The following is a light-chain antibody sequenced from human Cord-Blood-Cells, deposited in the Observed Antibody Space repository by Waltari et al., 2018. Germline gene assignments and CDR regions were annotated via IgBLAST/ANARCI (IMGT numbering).Light chain of an antibody. CDR1: SSDVGSYNL. J-gene: IGLJ2*01. CDR3: CSYAGSSTLV. Sequence: QSALTQPAPVSGSPGQSITISCTGTSSDVGSYNLVSWSQQPPGKAPKLMIYEVSKRPSGVSNRFSGSKSGNTASLTISGLQAEDEADYFCCSYAGSSTLVFGGGTKLTVL. V-gene: IGLV2-23*02. CDR2: EVS.